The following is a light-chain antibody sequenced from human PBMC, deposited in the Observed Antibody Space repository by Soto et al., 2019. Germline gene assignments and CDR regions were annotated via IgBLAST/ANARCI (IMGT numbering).Light chain of an antibody. V-gene: IGLV2-8*01. CDR1: SSDVGGYNY. CDR3: TSYAGDTNLGV. Sequence: QSALTQPPSASGSPGQSVAISCTGTSSDVGGYNYVSWYQQHPGKAPKLIIYEVTKRPSGVPDRFSGSKSGNMASLTVSGLQAEDEADYYCTSYAGDTNLGVVGGGTKLTVL. J-gene: IGLJ3*02. CDR2: EVT.